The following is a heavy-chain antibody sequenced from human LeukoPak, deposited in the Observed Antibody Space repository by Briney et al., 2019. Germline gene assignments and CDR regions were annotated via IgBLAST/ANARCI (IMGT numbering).Heavy chain of an antibody. CDR3: ARDSRQWLVRGNWFDP. V-gene: IGHV3-23*01. CDR2: ISGSGGST. Sequence: PGGSLGLSCAASGFTFSSYGMSWVRQAPGKGVEGVSDISGSGGSTYYADSVKGRFTISRDNAKNSLYLQMNSLRAEDTALYHCARDSRQWLVRGNWFDPWGQGTLVTVSS. CDR1: GFTFSSYG. D-gene: IGHD6-19*01. J-gene: IGHJ5*02.